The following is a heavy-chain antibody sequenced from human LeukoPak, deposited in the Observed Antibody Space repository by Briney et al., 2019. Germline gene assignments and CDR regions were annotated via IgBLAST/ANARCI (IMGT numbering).Heavy chain of an antibody. J-gene: IGHJ4*02. Sequence: SETLSLTCTVSGGSISSSSYYWGWIRQPPGKGLEWIGSIYYSGSTYYNPSLKSRVTISVDTSKNQFSLKLSSVTAADTAVYYCAREVVQQPVRGDYFDYWGQGTLVTVSS. CDR3: AREVVQQPVRGDYFDY. CDR1: GGSISSSSYY. D-gene: IGHD6-13*01. V-gene: IGHV4-39*02. CDR2: IYYSGST.